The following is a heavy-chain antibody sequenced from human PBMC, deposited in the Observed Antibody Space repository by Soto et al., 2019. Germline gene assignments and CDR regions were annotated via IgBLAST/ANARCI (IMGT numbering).Heavy chain of an antibody. Sequence: KVSCKASGCTFSSYTISWVRQAPGQGLEWMGRIIPILGIANYAQKFQGRFTISRDNAENSLYLQMNSLRAEDTAMYYCARVWFYNSALSSWSYDYWGQGALVTVS. V-gene: IGHV1-69*02. CDR2: IIPILGIA. D-gene: IGHD6-19*01. CDR1: GCTFSSYT. J-gene: IGHJ4*02. CDR3: ARVWFYNSALSSWSYDY.